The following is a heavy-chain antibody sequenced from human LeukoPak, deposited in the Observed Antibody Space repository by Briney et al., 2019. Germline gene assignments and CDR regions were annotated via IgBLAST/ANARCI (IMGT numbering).Heavy chain of an antibody. D-gene: IGHD3-10*01. Sequence: ASVKVSCKASGYTFTGYYMHWVRQAPGQGLEWMGWINPNSGGTNYAQKFQGRVTMTRDTSISTAYMELSRLRSDDTAVYHCARVHLNYGSGSYDYWGQGTLVTVSS. CDR1: GYTFTGYY. CDR2: INPNSGGT. J-gene: IGHJ4*02. CDR3: ARVHLNYGSGSYDY. V-gene: IGHV1-2*02.